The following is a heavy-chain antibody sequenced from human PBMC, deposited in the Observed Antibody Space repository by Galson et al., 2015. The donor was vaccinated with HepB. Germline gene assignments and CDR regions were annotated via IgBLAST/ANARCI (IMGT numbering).Heavy chain of an antibody. CDR1: GYTFTSYA. V-gene: IGHV1-3*01. CDR3: ARYCSSTSCYHRDDAFEI. D-gene: IGHD2-2*01. CDR2: INAGNGNT. J-gene: IGHJ3*02. Sequence: SVKVSCKASGYTFTSYAMHWVRQAPGQRLEWMGWINAGNGNTKYSQKFQGRVTITRDTSASTAYMELSSLRSEDTAVYYCARYCSSTSCYHRDDAFEIWGQGTMVTVSS.